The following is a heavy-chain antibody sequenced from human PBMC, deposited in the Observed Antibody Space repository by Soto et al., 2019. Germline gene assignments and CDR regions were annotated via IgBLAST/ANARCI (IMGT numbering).Heavy chain of an antibody. J-gene: IGHJ5*02. CDR3: ARAMVVTQNWFDP. CDR1: GGSLSSGYYY. D-gene: IGHD2-21*02. CDR2: IYYSGST. V-gene: IGHV4-30-4*01. Sequence: SETLSLTCAVSGGSLSSGYYYWSWISQPPGKGLEWIGYIYYSGSTYYNPSLKSRVTISVDTSKNQFSLKLSSVTAADTAVYYCARAMVVTQNWFDPWGQGTLVTVSS.